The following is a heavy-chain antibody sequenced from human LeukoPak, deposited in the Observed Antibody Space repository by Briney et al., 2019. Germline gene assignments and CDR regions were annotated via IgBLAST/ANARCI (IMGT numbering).Heavy chain of an antibody. CDR2: ISSTSNYR. J-gene: IGHJ4*02. D-gene: IGHD3-22*01. V-gene: IGHV3-21*01. CDR3: ARDAVTQPRSDISGYYPPYHFDY. CDR1: GFTFNNYN. Sequence: PGGSLTLSCAASGFTFNNYNINWVRQAPGKGREWVSSISSTSNYRYYADSVKGRFTISRDNAKNSLYLQMNSLRAEDTAVYYCARDAVTQPRSDISGYYPPYHFDYWGQGTLVTVSS.